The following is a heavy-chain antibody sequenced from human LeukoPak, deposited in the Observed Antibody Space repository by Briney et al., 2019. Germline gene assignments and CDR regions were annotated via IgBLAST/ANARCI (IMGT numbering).Heavy chain of an antibody. CDR3: ARAIAARRSSHYYYYMDV. J-gene: IGHJ6*03. CDR2: MNPNSGNT. V-gene: IGHV1-8*03. Sequence: ASVKVSCKASGYTFTSYDINWVRQATGQGLESMGWMNPNSGNTGYAQKFQGRVTITRNTSISTAYMELSSLRSEDTAVYYCARAIAARRSSHYYYYMDVWGKGTTVTVSS. D-gene: IGHD6-6*01. CDR1: GYTFTSYD.